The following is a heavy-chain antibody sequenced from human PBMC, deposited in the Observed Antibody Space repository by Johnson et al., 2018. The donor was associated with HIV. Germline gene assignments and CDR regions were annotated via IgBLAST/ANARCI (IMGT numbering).Heavy chain of an antibody. Sequence: VQLVESGGGLVQPGRSLRLSCAASGFTFDDYAMHWVRQAPGKGLEWVSGINWNGGSTGYADSVKGRFTISRDNAKNSLYLQMNSLRAEDTALYYCARGGCYYDSSCYLFDAFDIWGQGTKVTVSS. CDR2: INWNGGST. J-gene: IGHJ3*02. D-gene: IGHD3-22*01. CDR1: GFTFDDYA. CDR3: ARGGCYYDSSCYLFDAFDI. V-gene: IGHV3-9*01.